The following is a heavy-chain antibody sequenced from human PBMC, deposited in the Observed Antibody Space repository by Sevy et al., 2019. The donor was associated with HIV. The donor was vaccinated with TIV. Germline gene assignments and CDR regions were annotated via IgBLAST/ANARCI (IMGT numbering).Heavy chain of an antibody. CDR2: IWNDGSNK. D-gene: IGHD3-22*01. V-gene: IGHV3-33*01. J-gene: IGHJ4*02. Sequence: GGSLRLSCAASGFTFSSYGMHWVRQAPGKVLEWVAVIWNDGSNKYYADSVKGRFTISRDNSKNTLYLQMNSLRAEDTAVYYCVASSGYYYDYWGQGTLVTVSS. CDR1: GFTFSSYG. CDR3: VASSGYYYDY.